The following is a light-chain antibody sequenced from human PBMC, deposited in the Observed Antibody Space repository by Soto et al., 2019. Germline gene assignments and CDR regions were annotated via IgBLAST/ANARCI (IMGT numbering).Light chain of an antibody. CDR1: QSVSNNY. CDR3: QHYVHSLPPFT. Sequence: ELELTQSPGTLSLSPGERATLSCRASQSVSNNYLAWYQQKPGQAPSLLIYGASSRATGIPDRFSGSGSGTDFTLTISRLEPEDFAVDYCQHYVHSLPPFTSGPGTQVDI. J-gene: IGKJ3*01. V-gene: IGKV3-20*01. CDR2: GAS.